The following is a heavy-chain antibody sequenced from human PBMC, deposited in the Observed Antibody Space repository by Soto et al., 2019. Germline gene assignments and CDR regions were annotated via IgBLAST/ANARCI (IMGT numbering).Heavy chain of an antibody. CDR1: GDSISSSSYY. Sequence: SETLSLTCTVSGDSISSSSYYWCWIRHPPGKGLEWIGSIYYSGSTYYNPSLKSRVTISVDTSKNQFSLKLSSVTAADTAVYYCARLQSITGTTSLAKYYYYCMDVWGKGTTVTVSS. CDR3: ARLQSITGTTSLAKYYYYCMDV. J-gene: IGHJ6*03. D-gene: IGHD1-7*01. V-gene: IGHV4-39*01. CDR2: IYYSGST.